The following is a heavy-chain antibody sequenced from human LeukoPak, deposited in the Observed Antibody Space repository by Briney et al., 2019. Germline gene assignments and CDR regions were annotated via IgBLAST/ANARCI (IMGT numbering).Heavy chain of an antibody. CDR3: ARDLWFGELFDAFDI. Sequence: SETLSLTCSVSGGSIRSSSDYWGWIRQPPGKSLEWIATLDYSGHTYYNPSLKSRVTISVDTSKNQFSLNLSSVTAADTAVYYCARDLWFGELFDAFDIWGQGTMVTVSS. CDR1: GGSIRSSSDY. V-gene: IGHV4-39*02. J-gene: IGHJ3*02. D-gene: IGHD3-10*01. CDR2: LDYSGHT.